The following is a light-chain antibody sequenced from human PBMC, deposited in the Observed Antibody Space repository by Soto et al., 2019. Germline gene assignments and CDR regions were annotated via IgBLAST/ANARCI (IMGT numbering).Light chain of an antibody. CDR1: SSDVGGYNY. V-gene: IGLV2-8*01. CDR2: EVS. J-gene: IGLJ1*01. Sequence: QSVLTQPPSASGSPGQSVTISCTGTSSDVGGYNYVSWYQQHPGKAPKLMIYEVSKRPSGVPDRFSGSKSGNTASLTVSGLQAEDEADYYCSSYAGIFYVFGPGTKLTVL. CDR3: SSYAGIFYV.